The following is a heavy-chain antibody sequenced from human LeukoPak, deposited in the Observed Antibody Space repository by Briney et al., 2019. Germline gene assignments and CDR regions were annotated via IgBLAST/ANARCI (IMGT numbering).Heavy chain of an antibody. CDR2: ISGSDDGT. J-gene: IGHJ3*02. Sequence: GGSLRLSCAASGFTFSTYAMSWVRQIPGKGLEWVSAISGSDDGTYYADSVKGRFTISRDNSKNTVYLQMNSLRAEDTAIYYCAKSLVGGTFGVEAFDIWGQGTMVTVS. D-gene: IGHD1-26*01. CDR3: AKSLVGGTFGVEAFDI. V-gene: IGHV3-23*01. CDR1: GFTFSTYA.